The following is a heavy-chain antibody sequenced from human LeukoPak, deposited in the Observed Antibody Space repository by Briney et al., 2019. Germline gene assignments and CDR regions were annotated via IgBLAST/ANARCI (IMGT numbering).Heavy chain of an antibody. Sequence: GGSLRLSCAASGFTFSSYGMHWVRQAPGKGLEWVAVISYDGSNKYYADSVKGRFTISRDNSKNMVYLQMNSLRAQDTAVYYCARGRKYYYGSGSYYIPADKKSKFDYWGQGTLVTVSS. CDR2: ISYDGSNK. CDR3: ARGRKYYYGSGSYYIPADKKSKFDY. V-gene: IGHV3-30*03. J-gene: IGHJ4*02. D-gene: IGHD3-10*01. CDR1: GFTFSSYG.